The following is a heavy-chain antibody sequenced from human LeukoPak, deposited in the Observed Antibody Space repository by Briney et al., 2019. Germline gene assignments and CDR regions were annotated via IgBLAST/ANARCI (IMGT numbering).Heavy chain of an antibody. J-gene: IGHJ5*02. CDR2: INPNSGGT. D-gene: IGHD6-13*01. CDR3: ARDGTGVAAAGTRWWFDP. V-gene: IGHV1-2*02. Sequence: ASVKVSCKASGYTFTGYYMHWVRQAPGQGLEWMGWINPNSGGTNYAQKFQGRVTMTRDTSTSTVYMELSSLRSEDTAVYYCARDGTGVAAAGTRWWFDPWGQGTLVTVSS. CDR1: GYTFTGYY.